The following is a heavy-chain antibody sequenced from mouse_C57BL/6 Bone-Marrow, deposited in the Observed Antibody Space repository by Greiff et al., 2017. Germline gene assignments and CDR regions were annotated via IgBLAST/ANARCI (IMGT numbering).Heavy chain of an antibody. D-gene: IGHD3-2*02. Sequence: EVQLVESGAELVRPGASVKLSCTASGFNIKDDYMHWVKQRPEQGLEWVGWIDPENGDTEYASKFQGKATITADTSSNTAYLQLSSLTSEETAVYDCTAAQAYYVDYWGQGTTLTVSS. V-gene: IGHV14-4*01. CDR2: IDPENGDT. J-gene: IGHJ2*01. CDR1: GFNIKDDY. CDR3: TAAQAYYVDY.